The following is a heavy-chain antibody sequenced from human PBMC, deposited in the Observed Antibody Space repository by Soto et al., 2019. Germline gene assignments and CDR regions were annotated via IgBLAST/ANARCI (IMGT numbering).Heavy chain of an antibody. D-gene: IGHD1-1*01. J-gene: IGHJ4*02. CDR2: ISGSGGST. CDR1: GFTFSSYA. V-gene: IGHV3-23*01. Sequence: GGSLRLSCAASGFTFSSYAMSWVRQAPGKGLEWVSAISGSGGSTYYADSVKGRFTISRDNSKNTLYLQMNSLRAEDTAVYYCAKIGRLTSTTGTRALVKLLDYWGQGTLVTVSS. CDR3: AKIGRLTSTTGTRALVKLLDY.